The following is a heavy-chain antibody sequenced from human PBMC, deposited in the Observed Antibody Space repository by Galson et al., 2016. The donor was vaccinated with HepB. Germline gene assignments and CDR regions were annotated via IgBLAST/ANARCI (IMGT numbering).Heavy chain of an antibody. V-gene: IGHV3-30*18. CDR1: GFTFSSYG. CDR2: ISYDGSNK. CDR3: ANAITGTRGGY. D-gene: IGHD1-20*01. J-gene: IGHJ4*02. Sequence: SLRLSCAASGFTFSSYGMHWVRQAPGKGLEWVAVISYDGSNKYYADSVKGRFTISRDNSKNTLYLQMNSLRAEDTAVYYCANAITGTRGGYWGQGTLVTVSS.